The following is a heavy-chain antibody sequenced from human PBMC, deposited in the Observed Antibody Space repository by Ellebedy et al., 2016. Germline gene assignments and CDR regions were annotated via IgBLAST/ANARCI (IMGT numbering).Heavy chain of an antibody. CDR3: ARICGADCYSVGSRNY. J-gene: IGHJ4*02. CDR2: IWSGGST. V-gene: IGHV3-53*01. Sequence: ETLSLTCAASGLTVSSNYMSWVRQSPGKGLEWVSTIWSGGSTFYADSVKGRFIVSKDNSRNTLYLQMKSLGDAETAVYFCARICGADCYSVGSRNYWGQGTLVTVSS. D-gene: IGHD2-21*02. CDR1: GLTVSSNY.